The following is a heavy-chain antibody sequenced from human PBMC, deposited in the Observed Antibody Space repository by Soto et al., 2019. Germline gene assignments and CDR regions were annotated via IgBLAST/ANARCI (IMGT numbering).Heavy chain of an antibody. V-gene: IGHV3-49*03. CDR2: IRSKADGGTT. Sequence: GGSLRLSCTASGFTFGDYAMSWFRQAPGKGLEWVGFIRSKADGGTTEYAASVKGRFTISRDDSKSIAYLQMNSLKTEDTAVYYCTRDQTSATIFGVVTTAKYFDYWGQGTLVTVSS. D-gene: IGHD3-3*01. CDR1: GFTFGDYA. CDR3: TRDQTSATIFGVVTTAKYFDY. J-gene: IGHJ4*02.